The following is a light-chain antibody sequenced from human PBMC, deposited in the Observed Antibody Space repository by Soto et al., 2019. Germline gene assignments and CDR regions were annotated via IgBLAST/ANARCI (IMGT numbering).Light chain of an antibody. CDR1: QIISTW. CDR3: QQYNTYPWT. J-gene: IGKJ1*01. CDR2: RAS. Sequence: DIQMTQSPCTLSASLGDRVTITCRASQIISTWLAWYQQRPGQAPQLLIYRASVLDSGVPSRFSGSGSGTQFTLTISSLQPDDFAIYYCQQYNTYPWTFGQGTKVDI. V-gene: IGKV1-5*03.